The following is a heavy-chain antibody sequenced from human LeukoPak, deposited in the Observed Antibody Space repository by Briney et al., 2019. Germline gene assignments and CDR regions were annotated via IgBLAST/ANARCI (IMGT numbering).Heavy chain of an antibody. CDR1: GGTFSSYA. V-gene: IGHV1-69*05. CDR3: ARSPYRKSYGAFDY. J-gene: IGHJ4*02. CDR2: IIPIFGTA. D-gene: IGHD4/OR15-4a*01. Sequence: GASVKVSCKASGGTFSSYAISWVRQTPGQGLEWMGRIIPIFGTANYAQKFQGRVTITTDESTSTAYMELSSLRSEDTAVYYCARSPYRKSYGAFDYWGQGTLVTVSS.